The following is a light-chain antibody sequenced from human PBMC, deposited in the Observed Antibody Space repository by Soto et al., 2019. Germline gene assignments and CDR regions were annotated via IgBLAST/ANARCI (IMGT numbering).Light chain of an antibody. J-gene: IGKJ4*01. CDR1: QSVSSSY. V-gene: IGKV3-20*01. Sequence: EIVLTQSPGTLSLSPGERATLSCRASQSVSSSYLAWYQQKPGQAPRLLSYGASSRSTGIPDRFSGSVFGTDSTLKSSRPEPEYFAGYYWYGNVGYPAVTCGGGPEVEIK. CDR2: GAS. CDR3: YGNVGYPAVT.